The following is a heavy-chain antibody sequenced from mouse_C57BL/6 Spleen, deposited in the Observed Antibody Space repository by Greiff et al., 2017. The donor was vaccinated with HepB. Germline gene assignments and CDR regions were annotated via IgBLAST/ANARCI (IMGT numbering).Heavy chain of an antibody. V-gene: IGHV1-42*01. CDR2: INPSTGGT. Sequence: VQLQQSGPELVKPGASVKISCKASGYSFTGYYMNWVKQSPEKSLEWIGEINPSTGGTTYNQKFKAKATLTVDKSSSTAYMQLKSLTSEDSAVYYCARSGAQAPDYWGQGTTLTVSS. D-gene: IGHD3-2*02. CDR1: GYSFTGYY. CDR3: ARSGAQAPDY. J-gene: IGHJ2*01.